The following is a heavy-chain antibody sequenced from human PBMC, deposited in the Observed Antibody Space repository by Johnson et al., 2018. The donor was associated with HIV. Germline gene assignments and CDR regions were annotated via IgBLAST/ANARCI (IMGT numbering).Heavy chain of an antibody. J-gene: IGHJ3*02. D-gene: IGHD6-13*01. CDR1: GLTFSTFA. CDR2: ISYDGSTK. Sequence: QVQLVECGGGVVQPEKALRLSCAASGLTFSTFAMHWVRQAPGKGLEWMAVISYDGSTKYYADSVKGRFTISRDNSKNTLYVQMDSLRAEDTAVYYCARGLRGIAAAGTDAFDIWGQGTMVTVSS. CDR3: ARGLRGIAAAGTDAFDI. V-gene: IGHV3-30-3*01.